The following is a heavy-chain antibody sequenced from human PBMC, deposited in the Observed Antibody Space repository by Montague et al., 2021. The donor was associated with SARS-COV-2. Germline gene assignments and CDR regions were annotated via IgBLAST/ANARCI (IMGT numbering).Heavy chain of an antibody. CDR1: GASVTSINW. Sequence: SETLSLTCAVSGASVTSINWWSWVRPPPGRGLEWIAEIHHTGITNFNPSLRRRVSISLDTSKNQFSLTLTSVTAADTATYFCASHPVFQQLYSWGQGTLVSVSS. D-gene: IGHD6-13*01. CDR3: ASHPVFQQLYS. J-gene: IGHJ4*02. CDR2: IHHTGIT. V-gene: IGHV4-4*02.